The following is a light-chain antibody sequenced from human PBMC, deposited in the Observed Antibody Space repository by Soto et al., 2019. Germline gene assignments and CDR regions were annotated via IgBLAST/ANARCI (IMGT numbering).Light chain of an antibody. CDR3: QQYNTYST. CDR2: DAS. J-gene: IGKJ1*01. V-gene: IGKV1-5*01. CDR1: QTIRSW. Sequence: DIQMTQSPSTLSASVGDRVTITCRASQTIRSWLAWYQQKPGKAPKLLIYDASSLRGGVPSRFSGSGSGTEFTLTISSLQPDDFAPYYCQQYNTYSTFGQGTKVEIK.